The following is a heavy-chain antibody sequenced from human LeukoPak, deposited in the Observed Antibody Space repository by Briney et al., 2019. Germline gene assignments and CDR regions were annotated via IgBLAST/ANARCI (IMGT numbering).Heavy chain of an antibody. CDR3: ARVRGHQPPHQFDY. CDR1: GYTFTSYG. J-gene: IGHJ4*02. Sequence: ASVKVSCNASGYTFTSYGISWVRQAPGQGLEWMGWISAYNGNTNYAQKLQGRVTMTTDTSTSTAYMELRSLRSDDTAVYYCARVRGHQPPHQFDYWGQGTLVTVSS. D-gene: IGHD2-2*01. CDR2: ISAYNGNT. V-gene: IGHV1-18*01.